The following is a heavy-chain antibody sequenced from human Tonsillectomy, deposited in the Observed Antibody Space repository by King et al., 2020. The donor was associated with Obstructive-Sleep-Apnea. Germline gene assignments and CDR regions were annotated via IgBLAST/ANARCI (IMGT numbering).Heavy chain of an antibody. Sequence: TLKESGPTLVKPTQTLTLTCTFSGFSLSTSGVGVGWIRQPPGKALEWLALIYWNDDKRYSPSLKSRLTITKDTSKNQVVLTMTNMDPVDTATYYCAHSLLPGWLLLRYYSAYWGQGTLVTVSS. CDR1: GFSLSTSGVG. CDR3: AHSLLPGWLLLRYYSAY. J-gene: IGHJ4*02. V-gene: IGHV2-5*01. D-gene: IGHD3-22*01. CDR2: IYWNDDK.